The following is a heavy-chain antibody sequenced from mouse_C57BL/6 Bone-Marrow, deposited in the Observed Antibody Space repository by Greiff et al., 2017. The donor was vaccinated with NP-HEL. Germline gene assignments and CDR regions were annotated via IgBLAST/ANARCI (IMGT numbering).Heavy chain of an antibody. CDR2: ISYDGSN. J-gene: IGHJ1*03. Sequence: EVQLQESGPGLVKPSQSLSLTCSVTGYSITSGYYWNWIRQFPGNKLEWMGYISYDGSNNYNPSLKNRISITRDTYKNQFCLKLNSVTTEDTATDDCARDYYGRYFDVWGTGTTVTVST. CDR3: ARDYYGRYFDV. V-gene: IGHV3-6*01. D-gene: IGHD1-1*01. CDR1: GYSITSGYY.